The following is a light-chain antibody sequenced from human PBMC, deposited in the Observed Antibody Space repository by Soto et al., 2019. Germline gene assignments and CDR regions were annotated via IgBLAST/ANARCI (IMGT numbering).Light chain of an antibody. V-gene: IGKV1-17*03. J-gene: IGKJ1*01. CDR3: KQAYSSPRR. Sequence: DIVMTKSPIALSASVGDRVTITCRASQDITNYVAWFQQKPGKVPKRLISAASSLQTGVPSRFTGSGSGTDFTLTISNLQPENFEVYYCKQAYSSPRRFGQGTRWIS. CDR2: AAS. CDR1: QDITNY.